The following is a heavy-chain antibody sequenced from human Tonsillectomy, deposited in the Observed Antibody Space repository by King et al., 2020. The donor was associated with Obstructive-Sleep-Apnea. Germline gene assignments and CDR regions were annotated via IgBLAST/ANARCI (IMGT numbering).Heavy chain of an antibody. J-gene: IGHJ4*02. Sequence: QLQESGPGLVKPSGTLSPTCAVSGGSISSTNWWSWVRHPPGEGLGWIGEIYISGSPNYHPAPKKQLTIPIAKSGNQFSLKLTSMTAADTAVYYCASGNSTSPGYWGQGTLVTVSS. CDR1: GGSISSTNW. D-gene: IGHD2/OR15-2a*01. CDR3: ASGNSTSPGY. CDR2: IYISGSP. V-gene: IGHV4-4*02.